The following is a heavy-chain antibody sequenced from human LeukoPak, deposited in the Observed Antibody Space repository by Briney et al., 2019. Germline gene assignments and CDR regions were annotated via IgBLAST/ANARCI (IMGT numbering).Heavy chain of an antibody. V-gene: IGHV3-21*01. D-gene: IGHD6-13*01. CDR3: ARDHRLGSSSWYWFDP. Sequence: PGGSLRLSCAASGFTFSSYSMNWVRQAPGKGLEWVSSISSSSSYIYYADSVKGRFTISRDNAKNSLYLQMNSLGAEDTAVYYCARDHRLGSSSWYWFDPWGQGTLVTVSS. CDR1: GFTFSSYS. CDR2: ISSSSSYI. J-gene: IGHJ5*02.